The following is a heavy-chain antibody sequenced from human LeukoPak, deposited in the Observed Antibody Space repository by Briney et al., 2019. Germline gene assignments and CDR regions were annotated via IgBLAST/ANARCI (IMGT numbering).Heavy chain of an antibody. J-gene: IGHJ4*02. Sequence: SGGSLRLSCAASGFTFSSYAMSWVRQAPGEGLEWVSAISGSGGSTYYADSVKGRFTISRDNSKNTLYLQMNSLRAEDTAVYYCAKATGYYDYVWGSYHYYYFDYWGQGTLVTVSS. CDR1: GFTFSSYA. V-gene: IGHV3-23*01. CDR3: AKATGYYDYVWGSYHYYYFDY. D-gene: IGHD3-16*02. CDR2: ISGSGGST.